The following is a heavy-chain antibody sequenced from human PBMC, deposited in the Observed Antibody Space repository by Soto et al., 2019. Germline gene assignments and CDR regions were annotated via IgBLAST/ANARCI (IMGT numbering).Heavy chain of an antibody. CDR3: ARDSAVVVAATYYYYGMDV. Sequence: SETLSLTCAVSGYSISSGYYWGWIRQPPGKGLEWIGSIYHSGSTYYNPSLKSRVTISVDTSKNQFSLKLSSVTAADTAVYYCARDSAVVVAATYYYYGMDVWGQGTTVTVS. CDR2: IYHSGST. J-gene: IGHJ6*02. V-gene: IGHV4-38-2*02. CDR1: GYSISSGYY. D-gene: IGHD2-15*01.